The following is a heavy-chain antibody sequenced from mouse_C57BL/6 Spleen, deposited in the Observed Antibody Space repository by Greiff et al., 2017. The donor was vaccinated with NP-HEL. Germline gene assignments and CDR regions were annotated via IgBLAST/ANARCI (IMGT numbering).Heavy chain of an antibody. J-gene: IGHJ3*01. CDR2: ISDGGSYT. D-gene: IGHD2-5*01. CDR3: ARDGDYSNLFAY. CDR1: GFTFSSYA. Sequence: EVQVVESGGGLVKPGGSLKLSCAASGFTFSSYAMSWVRQTPEKRLEWVATISDGGSYTYYPDNVKGRFTISRDNAKNNLYLQMSHLKSEDTAMYYCARDGDYSNLFAYWGQGTLVTVSA. V-gene: IGHV5-4*01.